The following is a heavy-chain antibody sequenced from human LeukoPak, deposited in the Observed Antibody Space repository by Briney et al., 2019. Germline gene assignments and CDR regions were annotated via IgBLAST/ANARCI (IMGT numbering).Heavy chain of an antibody. D-gene: IGHD6-25*01. CDR3: ARTAAAAGRARLDY. J-gene: IGHJ4*02. Sequence: SETLSLTCAVYGGSFSGYYWSWIRQPPGKGLEWIGEINHSGSTNYNPSLKSRVTISVDTSKNQFSLKLSSVTAAVTAVYYCARTAAAAGRARLDYWGQGTLVTVSS. CDR1: GGSFSGYY. CDR2: INHSGST. V-gene: IGHV4-34*01.